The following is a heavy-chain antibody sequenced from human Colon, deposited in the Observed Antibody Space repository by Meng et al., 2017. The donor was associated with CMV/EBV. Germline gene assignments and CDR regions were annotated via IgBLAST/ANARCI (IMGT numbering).Heavy chain of an antibody. J-gene: IGHJ4*02. CDR3: ARGVLNVFDY. Sequence: QFGGASAGPGQHADSLSLHCSVFRRSFTTNCSVGAWIRQAPGKGLEYNGRIENSGSTYYYASLKSRVTMSGDTSNNQLSLKLSSVTAADTAKYYCARGVLNVFDYWGQGTLVTVSS. D-gene: IGHD1-1*01. V-gene: IGHV4-39*07. CDR2: IENSGST. CDR1: RRSFTTNCSV.